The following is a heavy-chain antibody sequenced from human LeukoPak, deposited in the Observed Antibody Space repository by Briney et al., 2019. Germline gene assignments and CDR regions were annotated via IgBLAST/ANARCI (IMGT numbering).Heavy chain of an antibody. D-gene: IGHD3-9*01. CDR3: ARAPLRYFDWLSRGYFDY. CDR2: INHSGST. V-gene: IGHV4-34*01. CDR1: GGSFSGYY. J-gene: IGHJ4*02. Sequence: PSETLSLTCAVYGGSFSGYYWSWIRQPPAKGREWIGEINHSGSTNYNPSLKSRVTISVDTSKNQFSLKLSSVTAADTAVYYCARAPLRYFDWLSRGYFDYWGQGTLVTVSS.